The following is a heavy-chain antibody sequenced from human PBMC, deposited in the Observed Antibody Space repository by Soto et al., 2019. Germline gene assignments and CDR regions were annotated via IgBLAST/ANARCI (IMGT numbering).Heavy chain of an antibody. CDR1: GYTFTSYA. Sequence: QVQLVQSGAEEKKPGASVKVSCKASGYTFTSYAMHWVRQAPGQRLEWMGWIIAGNGNTKYSQKFQGRVTITRDTSASTAYMELSSLRSEDTAVYYCARDPRITIFGVVMENWFDPWGQGTLVTVSS. CDR2: IIAGNGNT. CDR3: ARDPRITIFGVVMENWFDP. J-gene: IGHJ5*02. D-gene: IGHD3-3*01. V-gene: IGHV1-3*05.